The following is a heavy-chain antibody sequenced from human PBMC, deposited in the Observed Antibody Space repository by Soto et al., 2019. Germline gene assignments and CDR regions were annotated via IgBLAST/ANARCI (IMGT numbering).Heavy chain of an antibody. V-gene: IGHV1-69*06. CDR2: IIPIFGTA. J-gene: IGHJ4*02. D-gene: IGHD2-21*02. Sequence: SVKVSCKASGGTFSSYAISWVRQAPGQGLEWMGGIIPIFGTANYAQKFQGRVTITADKSTSTAYMELSSLRSGDTAVYYCASGVVVTAISTYFDYWGQGTLVTVSS. CDR1: GGTFSSYA. CDR3: ASGVVVTAISTYFDY.